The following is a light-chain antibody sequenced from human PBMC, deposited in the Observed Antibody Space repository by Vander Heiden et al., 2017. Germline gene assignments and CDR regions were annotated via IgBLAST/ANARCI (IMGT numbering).Light chain of an antibody. CDR3: QSAASSGTYARI. Sequence: SYAFPPPPSLPVSPGQTATLSCSGDALPRQYSYWYQQKPGQAPLLIMYKDTERPSGIPERFSGSTSGTIVTLTISGVQAEDEADYYCQSAASSGTYARIFGGGTRLTVL. CDR1: ALPRQY. J-gene: IGLJ2*01. V-gene: IGLV3-25*03. CDR2: KDT.